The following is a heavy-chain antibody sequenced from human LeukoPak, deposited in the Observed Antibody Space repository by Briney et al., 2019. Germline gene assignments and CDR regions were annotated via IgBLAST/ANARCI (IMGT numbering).Heavy chain of an antibody. Sequence: PSETLSLTCTVSGYSISSGYYWGWIRPPPGKGLEWIGSIYHSGSTYYNPSLKSRVTISVDTSKNQFSLELSSVTAADTAVYYCARARAWEPYFDYWGQGTLVTVSS. V-gene: IGHV4-38-2*02. J-gene: IGHJ4*02. CDR1: GYSISSGYY. CDR3: ARARAWEPYFDY. D-gene: IGHD1-26*01. CDR2: IYHSGST.